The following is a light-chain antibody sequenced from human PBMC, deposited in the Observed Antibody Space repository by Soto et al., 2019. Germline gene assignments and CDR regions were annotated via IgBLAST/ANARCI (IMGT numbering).Light chain of an antibody. CDR1: SSDVGGSNY. CDR3: TSYRRGPPYV. J-gene: IGLJ1*01. Sequence: QSVLTQPASVSGSPGQSITVSCTGISSDVGGSNYVSWYQQHPGKAPRLIIFDVNNRPSGVSPRFSGSKSGNTASLTISGLQAEYEAHYFCTSYRRGPPYVFGSGTKVTVL. V-gene: IGLV2-14*03. CDR2: DVN.